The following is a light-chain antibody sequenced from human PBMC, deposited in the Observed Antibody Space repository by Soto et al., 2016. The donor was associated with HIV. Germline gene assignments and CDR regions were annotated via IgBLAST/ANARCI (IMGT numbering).Light chain of an antibody. V-gene: IGLV3-21*03. CDR1: NIGDKA. J-gene: IGLJ2*01. CDR3: EVWDDIGDQRV. CDR2: DDN. Sequence: SYVLTQPPSVSVAPGKTARVTCGGNNIGDKAVHWFQQKPGQAPVLVVYDDNYRPSGIPERFSGSNSGHTATLTISRVEAGDEADYYCEVWDDIGDQRVFGGGTEGDRR.